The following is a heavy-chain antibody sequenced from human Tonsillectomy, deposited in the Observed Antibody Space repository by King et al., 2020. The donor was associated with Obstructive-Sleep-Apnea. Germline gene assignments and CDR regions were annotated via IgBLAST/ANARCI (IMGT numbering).Heavy chain of an antibody. V-gene: IGHV3-15*01. J-gene: IGHJ5*02. CDR2: IKSKTNGGTT. D-gene: IGHD1-26*01. Sequence: VQLVESRGGLVKPGGSLRLSCAASGVTFSHAWMSWVRQAPGKGLEWVGRIKSKTNGGTTDYAAPVKGRFTISRDDSKNTLYLQMNSLRTEDTAVYYCTHIVGATLWFDTWGQGTLVTVSS. CDR3: THIVGATLWFDT. CDR1: GVTFSHAW.